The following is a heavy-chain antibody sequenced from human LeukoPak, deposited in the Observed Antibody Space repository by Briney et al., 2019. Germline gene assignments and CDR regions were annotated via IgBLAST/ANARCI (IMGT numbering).Heavy chain of an antibody. CDR1: GGTFSSYT. D-gene: IGHD3-22*01. CDR2: IIPILGIA. V-gene: IGHV1-69*02. CDR3: ARAAYYYDSSGYYFDY. J-gene: IGHJ4*02. Sequence: SVKISCKASGGTFSSYTISWVRQAPGQGLEWMGRIIPILGIANYAQKFQGRVTITADKSTSTAYMELSSLRSEDTAVYYCARAAYYYDSSGYYFDYWGQGTLVTVSS.